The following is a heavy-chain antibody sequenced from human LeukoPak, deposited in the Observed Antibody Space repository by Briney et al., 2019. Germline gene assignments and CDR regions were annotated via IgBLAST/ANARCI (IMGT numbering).Heavy chain of an antibody. V-gene: IGHV3-30*18. Sequence: PGRSLRLSCAASGFTFSDYGMHWVRQAPGKGLKWVAVISYDGSNKYYAGSVKGRFTISRDNSKNTLYLQMNSLSAEDTAVYYCAKQREGISWSPDYWGQGTLVTVSS. J-gene: IGHJ4*02. D-gene: IGHD6-13*01. CDR3: AKQREGISWSPDY. CDR1: GFTFSDYG. CDR2: ISYDGSNK.